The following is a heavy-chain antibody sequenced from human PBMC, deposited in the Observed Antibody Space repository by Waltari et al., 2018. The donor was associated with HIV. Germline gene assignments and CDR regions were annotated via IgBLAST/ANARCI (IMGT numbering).Heavy chain of an antibody. CDR2: IYYSGST. V-gene: IGHV4-61*01. CDR1: GGSVSSGSYY. D-gene: IGHD3-10*01. Sequence: QVQLQESGPGLVKPSETLSLTCTVSGGSVSSGSYYWSWIRQPPGKGLEWIGYIYYSGSTNYNPSLKSRVTISVDTSKNQFSLKLSSVTAADTAVYYCARELGLVRGAYDYWGQGTLVTVSS. CDR3: ARELGLVRGAYDY. J-gene: IGHJ4*02.